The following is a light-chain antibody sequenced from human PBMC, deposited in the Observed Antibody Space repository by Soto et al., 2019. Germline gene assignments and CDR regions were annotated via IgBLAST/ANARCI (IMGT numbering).Light chain of an antibody. CDR1: SSDVGAYNY. CDR3: CSYAGGPFV. J-gene: IGLJ1*01. CDR2: DVS. V-gene: IGLV2-11*01. Sequence: SVLTQPRPVSGSPGQSVAISCTGTSSDVGAYNYVSWYQQHPGKVPKLMIYDVSKRPSGVPDRFSGSKSDNTASLTISGLQAEDEADYYCCSYAGGPFVFGTGTKVTVL.